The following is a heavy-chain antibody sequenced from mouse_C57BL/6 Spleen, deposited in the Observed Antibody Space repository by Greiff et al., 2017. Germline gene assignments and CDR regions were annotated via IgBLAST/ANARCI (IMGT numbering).Heavy chain of an antibody. Sequence: VQLQQSGASVKISCKASGYAFSSYWMNWVKQRPGKGLEWNGQIYPGDGDTNYNGKFKGKATLTADKSSSTAYMQLSSLTSEDSAVYFCARWGDYGYWGQGTTLTVSS. CDR3: ARWGDYGY. J-gene: IGHJ2*01. CDR1: GYAFSSYW. CDR2: IYPGDGDT. V-gene: IGHV1-80*01. D-gene: IGHD1-1*02.